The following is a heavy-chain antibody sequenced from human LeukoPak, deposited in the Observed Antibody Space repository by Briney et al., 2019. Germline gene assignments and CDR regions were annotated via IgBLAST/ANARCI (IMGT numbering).Heavy chain of an antibody. CDR2: IKSKTDGGTT. Sequence: PGGSLRLSCAASGFTFSNAWMSWVRQAPGKGLEWVGRIKSKTDGGTTDYAAPVKGRFTISRDDSKNTLYLQMNSLKTEDTAVYYCTPSGSSTYYFDYWGQGTLVTVPS. CDR3: TPSGSSTYYFDY. CDR1: GFTFSNAW. D-gene: IGHD1-26*01. V-gene: IGHV3-15*01. J-gene: IGHJ4*02.